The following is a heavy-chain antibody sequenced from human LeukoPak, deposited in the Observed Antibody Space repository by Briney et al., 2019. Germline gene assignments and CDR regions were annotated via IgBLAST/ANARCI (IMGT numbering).Heavy chain of an antibody. J-gene: IGHJ5*02. CDR2: MNPNSGNT. CDR3: ARMSYDSSAYSDVNWFDP. D-gene: IGHD3-22*01. CDR1: GYTFTSYG. Sequence: GASVKVSCKASGYTFTSYGSNWVRQAAGQGLEWMGWMNPNSGNTGYAQKFQGRVTLTRNTSIGTAYMELSSLRSEDTAVYYCARMSYDSSAYSDVNWFDPWGQGTLVTVSS. V-gene: IGHV1-8*01.